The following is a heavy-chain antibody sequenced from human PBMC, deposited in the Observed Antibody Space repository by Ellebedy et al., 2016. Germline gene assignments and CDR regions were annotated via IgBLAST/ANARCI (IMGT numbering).Heavy chain of an antibody. D-gene: IGHD6-13*01. CDR2: INHSGST. J-gene: IGHJ4*02. CDR1: GGSFSGYY. Sequence: SETLSLXXAVYGGSFSGYYWSWIRQPPGKGLEWIGEINHSGSTNYNPSLKSRVTVSVDTSKNQFSLKLSSVTAADTAVYYCARGPLRGYSSSRLDYWGQGTLVTVSS. V-gene: IGHV4-34*01. CDR3: ARGPLRGYSSSRLDY.